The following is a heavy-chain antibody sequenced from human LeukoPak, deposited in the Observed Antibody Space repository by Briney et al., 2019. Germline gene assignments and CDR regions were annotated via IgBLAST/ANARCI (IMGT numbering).Heavy chain of an antibody. V-gene: IGHV3-7*01. CDR1: GFSFSSYW. Sequence: GGSLRLSCEGSGFSFSSYWMTWVRQAPGKGLEWVANIKQDGSEKYYVDSVRGRFTISRDNARNSLYLQMNSLRAEDTAMYYCARQRYSDYWGQGTLVTVSS. CDR3: ARQRYSDY. D-gene: IGHD1-26*01. CDR2: IKQDGSEK. J-gene: IGHJ4*02.